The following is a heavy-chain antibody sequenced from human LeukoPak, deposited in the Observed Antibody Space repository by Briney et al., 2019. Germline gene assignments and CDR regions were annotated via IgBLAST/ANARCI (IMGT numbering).Heavy chain of an antibody. V-gene: IGHV4-30-2*01. J-gene: IGHJ3*02. CDR1: GGSISSGGYS. CDR2: IYHSGST. Sequence: SETLSLTCAVSGGSISSGGYSWSWIRQPPGKGLEWIGCIYHSGSTYYNPSLKSRVTLSVDRSKNQFSLKLSSVTAADTAVYYCARVSEYYLNAFDIWGQGTMVTVSS. D-gene: IGHD3-16*01. CDR3: ARVSEYYLNAFDI.